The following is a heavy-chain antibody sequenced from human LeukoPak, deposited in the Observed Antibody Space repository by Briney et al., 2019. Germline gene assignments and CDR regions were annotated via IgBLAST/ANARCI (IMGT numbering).Heavy chain of an antibody. V-gene: IGHV5-51*01. D-gene: IGHD7-27*01. CDR3: AKLFTGELDY. CDR1: GYRFTHYW. J-gene: IGHJ4*02. Sequence: GESLKISCKASGYRFTHYWIGWVRQMPGKGLEWMGIIYPGDSDIRYSQSFQGQVTISANKSITTAYLQWSSLKASDTAIYYCAKLFTGELDYWGQGTLVTVSS. CDR2: IYPGDSDI.